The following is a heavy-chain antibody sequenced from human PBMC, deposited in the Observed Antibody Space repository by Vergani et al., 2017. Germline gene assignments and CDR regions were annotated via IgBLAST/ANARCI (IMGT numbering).Heavy chain of an antibody. V-gene: IGHV1-46*03. CDR3: VSSRLRSFEY. J-gene: IGHJ4*02. Sequence: QVKVVQSGAEVKAPGASVKVSCEASGYTYRSYYVHWVRQAPGQGLEGVGVINPLGGRATYSQEFQGRVSVTGDSSTTGGTAASMVYMDLTSLTPEDTADYFCVSSRLRSFEYWVQGTLVTVSS. CDR2: INPLGGRA. D-gene: IGHD4-17*01. CDR1: GYTYRSYY.